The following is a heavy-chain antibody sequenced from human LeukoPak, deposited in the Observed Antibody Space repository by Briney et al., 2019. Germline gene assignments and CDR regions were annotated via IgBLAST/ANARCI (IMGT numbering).Heavy chain of an antibody. Sequence: ASVKVSCKASGYTFTGFFIHWVRQAPGQGLEWVGWINPNNGVTNYTQKFQGRVTMTRDTSISTAYMEVSRLRPDDTAVYYCATSISGTTINYWGQGTLVTVSS. J-gene: IGHJ4*02. D-gene: IGHD1-7*01. CDR2: INPNNGVT. V-gene: IGHV1-2*02. CDR3: ATSISGTTINY. CDR1: GYTFTGFF.